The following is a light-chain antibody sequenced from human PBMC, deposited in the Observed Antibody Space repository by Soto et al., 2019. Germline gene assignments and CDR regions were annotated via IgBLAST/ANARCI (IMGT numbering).Light chain of an antibody. J-gene: IGLJ2*01. CDR2: DNN. CDR1: SSNIGNNY. Sequence: QSALTQPPSVSAAPGQKVTISCSGSSSNIGNNYVSWYQQLPGTAPKLLIYDNNKRPSGIPDRFSGSKSCTSAALGITGLQTGDEADYYCGTWGSSLSAVVFGGGTKLTVL. CDR3: GTWGSSLSAVV. V-gene: IGLV1-51*01.